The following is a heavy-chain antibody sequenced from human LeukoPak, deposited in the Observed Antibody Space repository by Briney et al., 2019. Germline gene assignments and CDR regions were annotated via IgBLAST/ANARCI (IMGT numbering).Heavy chain of an antibody. Sequence: ASAKVSCKASGYTFTSYNMHWVRQAPGQGLEWMGWVYPATGGTNYAQKFQGRVTMTTDTSISTAYMELRGLTSDDTAVYFCVRGAVIAHFDYWGQGTLVTVSS. D-gene: IGHD2-21*01. CDR2: VYPATGGT. CDR3: VRGAVIAHFDY. CDR1: GYTFTSYN. J-gene: IGHJ4*02. V-gene: IGHV1-2*02.